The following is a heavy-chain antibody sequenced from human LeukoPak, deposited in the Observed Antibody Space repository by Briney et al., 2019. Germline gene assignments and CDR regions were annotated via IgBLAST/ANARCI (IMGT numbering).Heavy chain of an antibody. CDR3: AKRDSSGYPETFDY. D-gene: IGHD3-22*01. CDR2: INGSGGGT. V-gene: IGHV3-23*01. CDR1: GFTFSSYA. Sequence: GGSLRLSCAASGFTFSSYAMNWVRQAPGKGLEWVSAINGSGGGTYYADSVKGRFTISRDNSKNTLYLQMNSLRAEDTAVYYCAKRDSSGYPETFDYWGQGTLVTVSS. J-gene: IGHJ4*02.